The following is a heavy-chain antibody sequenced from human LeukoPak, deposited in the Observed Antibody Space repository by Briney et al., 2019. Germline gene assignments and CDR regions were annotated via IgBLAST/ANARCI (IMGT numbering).Heavy chain of an antibody. CDR3: ARTWFGELLVVGY. CDR2: SNPSSGGT. J-gene: IGHJ4*02. V-gene: IGHV1-2*02. D-gene: IGHD3-10*01. Sequence: MGWSNPSSGGTNYAQKFQGRVTMTRDTSISTAYMELSRMRSDDTAVYYCARTWFGELLVVGYWGQGTLVTVSS.